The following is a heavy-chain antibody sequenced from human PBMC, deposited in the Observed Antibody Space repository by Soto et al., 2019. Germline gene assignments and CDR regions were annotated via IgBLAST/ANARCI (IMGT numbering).Heavy chain of an antibody. V-gene: IGHV1-3*04. CDR2: INTASGNT. CDR1: GYTFTDYS. Sequence: ASVKVSCKASGYTFTDYSLQWVRQAPGQRLEWMGWINTASGNTKYSQKFQGRVIITRDTSASTAYMELRSLRSDDTAIYYCTREGSAPYYYYGMDAWGQGTTVTVSS. D-gene: IGHD3-10*01. J-gene: IGHJ6*02. CDR3: TREGSAPYYYYGMDA.